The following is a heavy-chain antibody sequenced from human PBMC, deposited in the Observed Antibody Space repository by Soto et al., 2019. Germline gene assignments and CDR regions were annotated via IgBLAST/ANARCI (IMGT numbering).Heavy chain of an antibody. D-gene: IGHD2-8*01. CDR3: ARAGNGFCSNGPCPHNNGMDV. V-gene: IGHV1-2*04. J-gene: IGHJ6*02. CDR1: GYTFTGFY. CDR2: INPNSGAT. Sequence: ASVKVSCKASGYTFTGFYVHWVRQAPGRGLEWMGWINPNSGATSYAEKFQGWVTMTRDTSITTAYMEVVRLTSDDTAVYFCARAGNGFCSNGPCPHNNGMDVWGQGTTVTVSS.